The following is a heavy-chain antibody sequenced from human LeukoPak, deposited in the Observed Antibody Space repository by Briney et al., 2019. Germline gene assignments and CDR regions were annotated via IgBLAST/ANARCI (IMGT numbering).Heavy chain of an antibody. D-gene: IGHD6-13*01. CDR1: GGSFSGYC. V-gene: IGHV4-34*01. Sequence: SETLSLTCAVYGGSFSGYCWSWIRQPPGKGLEWIGEINHSGSTNYNPSLKSRVTISVDTSKNQFSLKLSSVTAADTAVYYCARVFKQQLTNWGQGTLVTVSS. CDR3: ARVFKQQLTN. J-gene: IGHJ4*02. CDR2: INHSGST.